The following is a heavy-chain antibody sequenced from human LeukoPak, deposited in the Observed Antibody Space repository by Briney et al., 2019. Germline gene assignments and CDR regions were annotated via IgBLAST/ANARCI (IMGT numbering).Heavy chain of an antibody. CDR1: GGSFSGYY. J-gene: IGHJ6*03. CDR3: ARWAPSTVTTVYYYYYYMDV. Sequence: PSETLSLTCAVYGGSFSGYYWSWIRQPPGKGLEWIGEINHSGSTNYNPSLKSRVTISVDTSKSQFSLKLSSVTAADTAVYYCARWAPSTVTTVYYYYYYMDVWGKGTTVTVSS. V-gene: IGHV4-34*01. D-gene: IGHD4-11*01. CDR2: INHSGST.